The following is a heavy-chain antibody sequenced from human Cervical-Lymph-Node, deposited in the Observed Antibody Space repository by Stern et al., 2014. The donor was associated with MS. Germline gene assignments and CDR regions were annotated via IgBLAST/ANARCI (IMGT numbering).Heavy chain of an antibody. Sequence: EVQLVQSGGGLVKPGESLRLSCDASGFTFSHYSLNWVRQAPGQGLEWISSISTNSTHTDYADSVEGRFASSRDSAKDSVSLHMVSLRAEDTAVYYCARARVGDYARSPHLDSWGQGTLVTVSS. V-gene: IGHV3-21*01. D-gene: IGHD4-17*01. CDR1: GFTFSHYS. J-gene: IGHJ4*02. CDR2: ISTNSTHT. CDR3: ARARVGDYARSPHLDS.